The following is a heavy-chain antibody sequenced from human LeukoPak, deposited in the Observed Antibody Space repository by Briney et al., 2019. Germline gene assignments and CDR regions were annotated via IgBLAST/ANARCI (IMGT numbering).Heavy chain of an antibody. CDR1: GGSFSGYC. CDR3: ATKHSVAVAANPPYFDY. D-gene: IGHD6-19*01. J-gene: IGHJ4*02. V-gene: IGHV4-34*01. Sequence: KPSETLSLTCGVYGGSFSGYCWSWIRQPPGRGLEWIGEINQSGRTNYNPSLKSRVTISVDTSKNQFSLKLTSVTAADTGVYYCATKHSVAVAANPPYFDYWGQGTLVTVSS. CDR2: INQSGRT.